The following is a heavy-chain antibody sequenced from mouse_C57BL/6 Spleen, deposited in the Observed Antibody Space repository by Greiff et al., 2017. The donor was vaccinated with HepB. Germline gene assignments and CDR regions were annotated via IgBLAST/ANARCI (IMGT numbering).Heavy chain of an antibody. Sequence: DVQLQESGPGLVKPSQSLSLTCSATGYSITSGYYWNWIRQFPGNKLEWMGYISYDGSNNYNPSLKNRISITRDTSKNQFFLKLNSVTTEDTATYYCARGIYSGYFDYWGQGTTLTVSS. CDR2: ISYDGSN. CDR3: ARGIYSGYFDY. V-gene: IGHV3-6*01. J-gene: IGHJ2*01. CDR1: GYSITSGYY. D-gene: IGHD2-1*01.